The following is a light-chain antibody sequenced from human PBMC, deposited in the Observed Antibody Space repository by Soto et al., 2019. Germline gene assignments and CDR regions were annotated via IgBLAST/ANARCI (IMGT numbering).Light chain of an antibody. V-gene: IGLV2-14*01. CDR2: DVS. CDR1: SSDVGGYNY. Sequence: QSALTQPASVSGSPGQSITISCTGTSSDVGGYNYVSWYQQHPGKAPKLMIYDVSNRPSGVSNRFSGSKSGNTASLTNSGLQAEDEADYYCSSYTSRSVVFGGGTKLTVL. CDR3: SSYTSRSVV. J-gene: IGLJ2*01.